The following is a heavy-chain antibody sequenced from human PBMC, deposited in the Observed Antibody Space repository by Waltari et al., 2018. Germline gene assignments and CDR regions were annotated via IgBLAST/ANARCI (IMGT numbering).Heavy chain of an antibody. D-gene: IGHD1-7*01. CDR1: GFPFSDYY. CDR3: ARDGIRGSNWKYVLDGWFDP. Sequence: QVLLVESGGGLVRPGESLKLSWSASGFPFSDYYLAWIRQAPGKGLEWVSYISASGDTVSYSDSVRGRFTISRDNAKKLLYLQMNSLRAEDTAVYYCARDGIRGSNWKYVLDGWFDPWGQGTLVSVSS. J-gene: IGHJ5*02. CDR2: ISASGDTV. V-gene: IGHV3-11*01.